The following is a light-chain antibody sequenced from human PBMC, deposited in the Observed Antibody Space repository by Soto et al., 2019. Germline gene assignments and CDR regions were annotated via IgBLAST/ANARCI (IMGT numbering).Light chain of an antibody. J-gene: IGKJ1*01. V-gene: IGKV3-15*01. Sequence: EIVMTQSPATLSESPGDRATLSCRASQSVSSNLAWYQQKPGQAPRLLIYGASTRATGIPARFSGSGSGTEFTLTISSLQSEDFAVYYCQQYNNWPWTFGQGTKVEIK. CDR2: GAS. CDR3: QQYNNWPWT. CDR1: QSVSSN.